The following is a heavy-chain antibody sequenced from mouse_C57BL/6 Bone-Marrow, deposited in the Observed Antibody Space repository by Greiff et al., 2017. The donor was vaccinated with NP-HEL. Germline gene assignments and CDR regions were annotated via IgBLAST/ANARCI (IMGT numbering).Heavy chain of an antibody. CDR3: TTAYYDYDWYFDV. CDR1: GFNIKDDY. Sequence: EVQRVESGAELVRPGASVKLSCTASGFNIKDDYMHWVKQRPEQGLEWIGWIDPENGDTEYASKFQGKATITADTSSNTAYLQLSSLTSEDTAVYYCTTAYYDYDWYFDVWGTGTTVTVSS. V-gene: IGHV14-4*01. D-gene: IGHD2-4*01. CDR2: IDPENGDT. J-gene: IGHJ1*03.